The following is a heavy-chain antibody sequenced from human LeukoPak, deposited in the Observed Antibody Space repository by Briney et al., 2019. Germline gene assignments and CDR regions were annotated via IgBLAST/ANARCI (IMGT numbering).Heavy chain of an antibody. CDR1: GGSISSYY. CDR2: IYYSGST. CDR3: ARPFGTSSGFDY. V-gene: IGHV4-59*08. Sequence: PSETLSLTCTVSGGSISSYYWSWIRQPPGKGLEWIGYIYYSGSTNYNPSLKSPVTISGDTSKNQFSLKVRSVTAADTAVYYCARPFGTSSGFDYWGQGILVTVSS. J-gene: IGHJ4*02. D-gene: IGHD6-6*01.